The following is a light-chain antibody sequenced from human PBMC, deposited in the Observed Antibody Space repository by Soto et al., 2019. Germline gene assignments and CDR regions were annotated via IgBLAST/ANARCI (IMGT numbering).Light chain of an antibody. J-gene: IGKJ1*01. CDR2: GAS. CDR1: QSVSSN. V-gene: IGKV3-15*01. CDR3: QQYNNWPPT. Sequence: EIVMTQSPATLSVSPGERATLSCRASQSVSSNLAWYQQKPGQAPRLLIYGASTRATGIPARFSGSGSGTEFTLTISSLQSEDFAVYCCQQYNNWPPTFGQGTKEEIK.